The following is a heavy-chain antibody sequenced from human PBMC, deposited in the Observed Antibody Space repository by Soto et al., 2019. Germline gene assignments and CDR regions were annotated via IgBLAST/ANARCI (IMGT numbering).Heavy chain of an antibody. Sequence: SETLSLTCAVSSGSISSSNWWSWVRQPPGKGLEWIGEIYHSGSTNYNPSLKSRVTISVDKSKNQFSLKLSSVTAADTAVYYCARLGFGCSGGSCYSTDAFDIWGQGTMVTVSS. D-gene: IGHD2-15*01. CDR2: IYHSGST. V-gene: IGHV4-4*02. CDR3: ARLGFGCSGGSCYSTDAFDI. CDR1: SGSISSSNW. J-gene: IGHJ3*02.